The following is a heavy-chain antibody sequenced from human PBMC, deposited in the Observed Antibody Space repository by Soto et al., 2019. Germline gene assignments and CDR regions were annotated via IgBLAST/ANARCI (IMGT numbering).Heavy chain of an antibody. D-gene: IGHD2-15*01. Sequence: ASVKVSCKASGYTFTSYSMRWVRQAPGQRLEWMGWINAGNGNTKYSQKFQGRVTITRDTSASTAYMELSSLRSEDTAVYYCARGAIVVVVAAIWFDPWGQGTQVTVS. J-gene: IGHJ5*02. CDR1: GYTFTSYS. V-gene: IGHV1-3*01. CDR2: INAGNGNT. CDR3: ARGAIVVVVAAIWFDP.